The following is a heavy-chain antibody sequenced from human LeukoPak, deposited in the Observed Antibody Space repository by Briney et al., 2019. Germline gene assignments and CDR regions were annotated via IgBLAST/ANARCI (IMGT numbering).Heavy chain of an antibody. J-gene: IGHJ4*02. CDR2: INHSGST. CDR3: ARGGGRYSSSWYRLDY. CDR1: GGSFSSYY. Sequence: SETLSLTCAVYGGSFSSYYWSWLRRPPGKGLEWIGEINHSGSTNYNPSLKSRVTISVDTSKNQFSLKLSSVTAADTAVYYCARGGGRYSSSWYRLDYWGQGPLVTVPS. V-gene: IGHV4-34*01. D-gene: IGHD6-13*01.